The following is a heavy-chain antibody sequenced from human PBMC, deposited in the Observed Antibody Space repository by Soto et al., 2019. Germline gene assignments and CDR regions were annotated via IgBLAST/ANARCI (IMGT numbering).Heavy chain of an antibody. J-gene: IGHJ4*02. CDR1: GFTFRSYS. CDR3: AREHVFMTTVASADY. CDR2: ISSSSSYI. D-gene: IGHD4-17*01. Sequence: GSLRLACAASGFTFRSYSMNWVRQAPGKGLEWVSSISSSSSYIYYADSVKGRFTISRDNAKNSLYLQMNSLRAEDTAVYYCAREHVFMTTVASADYWGQGTLVTVSS. V-gene: IGHV3-21*01.